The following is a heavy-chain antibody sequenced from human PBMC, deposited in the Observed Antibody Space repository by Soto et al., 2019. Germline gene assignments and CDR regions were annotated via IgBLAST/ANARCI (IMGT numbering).Heavy chain of an antibody. D-gene: IGHD5-12*01. J-gene: IGHJ4*02. Sequence: SETLSLTCTLSGGSISGYYWSWIRQPPGKGLEWIGYVYYSGSTKYNPSLESRVTISVDMSNNQFSLMLTSVTAADTAVYYCAKYRRTDAEGYRLDFWGQGTMVTV. CDR1: GGSISGYY. V-gene: IGHV4-59*12. CDR3: AKYRRTDAEGYRLDF. CDR2: VYYSGST.